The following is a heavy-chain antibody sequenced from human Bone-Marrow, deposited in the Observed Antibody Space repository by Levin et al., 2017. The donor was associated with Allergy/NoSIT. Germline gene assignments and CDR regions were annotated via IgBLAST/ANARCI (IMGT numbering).Heavy chain of an antibody. CDR3: AARTGTLPYYFDY. CDR1: GFTLSSYG. V-gene: IGHV3-23*01. J-gene: IGHJ4*02. Sequence: GGSLRLSCVASGFTLSSYGMSWVRQAPGKGLEWVSSITGGGGNTHHADSVRGRFTISRDSSRNTLYLQMNSLRAEDTALYYCAARTGTLPYYFDYWGQGTLVTVSA. CDR2: ITGGGGNT.